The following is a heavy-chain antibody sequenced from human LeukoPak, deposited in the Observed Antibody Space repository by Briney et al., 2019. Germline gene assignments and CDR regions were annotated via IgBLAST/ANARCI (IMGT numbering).Heavy chain of an antibody. V-gene: IGHV3-53*01. CDR3: ARRAGAYTHPYDY. J-gene: IGHJ4*02. D-gene: IGHD3-16*01. CDR2: IYSAGST. Sequence: PGGSLRLSCTVSGFTVSRNSMSWVRQAPGERREWVSFIYSAGSTHYSDSVKGRFTISIDNSKNTLYLQMNSLRAEDTAVYYCARRAGAYTHPYDYWGQGTLVTVS. CDR1: GFTVSRNS.